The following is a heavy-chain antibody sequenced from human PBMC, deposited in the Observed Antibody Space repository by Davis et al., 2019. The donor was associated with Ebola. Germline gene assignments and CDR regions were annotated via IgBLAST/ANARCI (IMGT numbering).Heavy chain of an antibody. D-gene: IGHD6-19*01. V-gene: IGHV3-9*01. Sequence: SLKISCAASGFTFGDSAMHWVRQAPGKGLEWVSGISWNSDSIVYADSVKGRFTISRDNTKNSLYLQMNYLRAEDTAMYFCARGVAVDGFYFEYWGQGTLVTVSS. CDR2: ISWNSDSI. CDR1: GFTFGDSA. CDR3: ARGVAVDGFYFEY. J-gene: IGHJ4*02.